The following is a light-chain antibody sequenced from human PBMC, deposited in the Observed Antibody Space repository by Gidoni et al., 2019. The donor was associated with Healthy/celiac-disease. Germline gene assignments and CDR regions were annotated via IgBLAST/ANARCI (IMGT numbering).Light chain of an antibody. V-gene: IGLV2-14*03. Sequence: QSALTQPASVSGSLGQSITISCTGTSSDVGGYNYVSWYQQHPGKAPKLMIYDVSNRPSRVSNRFSGSKSGNTASLTISGLQAEDEADYYCSSYTSSSTVLFGGGTKVTVL. J-gene: IGLJ2*01. CDR1: SSDVGGYNY. CDR3: SSYTSSSTVL. CDR2: DVS.